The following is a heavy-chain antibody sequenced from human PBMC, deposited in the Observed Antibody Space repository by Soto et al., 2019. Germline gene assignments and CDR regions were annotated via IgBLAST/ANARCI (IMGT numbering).Heavy chain of an antibody. CDR2: IKQDGSEK. CDR1: GFTFSSYW. CDR3: ARTLKNYGDYAYYYYYMDV. Sequence: EVQLVESGGGLVQPGGSLRLSCAASGFTFSSYWMSWVRQAPGRGLEWVANIKQDGSEKYYVDSVKGRFTISRDNAKNSLYLQMNSLRAEDTAVYYCARTLKNYGDYAYYYYYMDVWGKGTTVTVSS. V-gene: IGHV3-7*01. J-gene: IGHJ6*03. D-gene: IGHD4-17*01.